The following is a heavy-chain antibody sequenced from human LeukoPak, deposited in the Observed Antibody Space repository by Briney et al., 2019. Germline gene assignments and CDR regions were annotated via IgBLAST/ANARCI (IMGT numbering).Heavy chain of an antibody. CDR1: GFTFSNYA. J-gene: IGHJ6*03. V-gene: IGHV3-23*01. CDR2: ISSSGAGT. D-gene: IGHD2-2*01. CDR3: AKEFCSSDTGYPVYFFFYMDV. Sequence: GGSLTLSCAASGFTFSNYAMYWLRQAPGKGLEWVSTISSSGAGTFYADSVKGRFTISRDNSGYALYPHMSSLRAEDTAVYYCAKEFCSSDTGYPVYFFFYMDVWGKGTPVTVSS.